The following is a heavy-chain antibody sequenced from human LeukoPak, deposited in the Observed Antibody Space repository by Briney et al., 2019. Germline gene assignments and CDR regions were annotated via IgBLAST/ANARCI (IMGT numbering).Heavy chain of an antibody. J-gene: IGHJ4*02. Sequence: SETLSLTCTVSGGSISSGGYYWSWIRQHPGKGLEWIGYIYYSGSTYYNPSLKSRVTISIDTSKNQFSLKLSSVTAADTAVYYCARVTQGSSSFFDYWGQGTLVTVSS. D-gene: IGHD6-6*01. CDR1: GGSISSGGYY. CDR3: ARVTQGSSSFFDY. CDR2: IYYSGST. V-gene: IGHV4-31*03.